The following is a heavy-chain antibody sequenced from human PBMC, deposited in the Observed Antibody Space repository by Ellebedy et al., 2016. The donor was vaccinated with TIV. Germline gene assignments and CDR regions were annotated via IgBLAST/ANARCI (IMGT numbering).Heavy chain of an antibody. Sequence: ASVKVSCKASGYTFTSYYVHWVRQAPGQGLEWMGIINPSDGRTTYAQELQGRVTVTRDTSTNTVYMELSSLRSEDTAVYYCVRGDLSFESKFRITIFGVVNYWGQGTLVTVSS. J-gene: IGHJ4*02. V-gene: IGHV1-46*04. CDR1: GYTFTSYY. CDR2: INPSDGRT. CDR3: VRGDLSFESKFRITIFGVVNY. D-gene: IGHD3-3*01.